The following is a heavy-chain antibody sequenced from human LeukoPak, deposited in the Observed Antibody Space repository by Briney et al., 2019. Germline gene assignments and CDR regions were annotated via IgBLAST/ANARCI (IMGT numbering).Heavy chain of an antibody. CDR3: ARDEGYNNSLLESDF. CDR2: ISSANSYI. V-gene: IGHV3-21*01. D-gene: IGHD1-14*01. J-gene: IGHJ4*02. CDR1: GFNLHDYS. Sequence: GGSLRLSCAASGFNLHDYSMNWVRQAPGKGLEWVSSISSANSYIYYADSVKGRFTVSRDNAKNSLFLQMNSLRAEDTAVYYCARDEGYNNSLLESDFWGQGTLVTVSS.